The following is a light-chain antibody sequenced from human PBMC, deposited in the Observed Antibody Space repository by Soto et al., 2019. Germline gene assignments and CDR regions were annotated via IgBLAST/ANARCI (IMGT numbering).Light chain of an antibody. Sequence: QSVLTQPPSASGAPGQRFTISCSGSSSNIGSNYVYWYHQLPGTAPKLLIYRNNQRPSGVPDRFSGSKSGTSASLAISGLRSEDEADYYCAAWDDSLSGRVFGGGTQLTVL. CDR1: SSNIGSNY. CDR3: AAWDDSLSGRV. V-gene: IGLV1-47*01. J-gene: IGLJ3*02. CDR2: RNN.